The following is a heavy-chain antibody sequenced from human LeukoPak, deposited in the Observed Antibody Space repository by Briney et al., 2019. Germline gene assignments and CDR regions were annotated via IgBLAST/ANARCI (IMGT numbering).Heavy chain of an antibody. V-gene: IGHV3-23*01. D-gene: IGHD2-15*01. CDR3: AKQLGYCSDGSCYFPY. Sequence: PGGSLRLSCAASGFTFSSLAMHWVRQAPGKGLEWVSVVSGAGSVTYYADSVKGRFTTSRDNSKSTLCLQMNSLRAEDTAVYYCAKQLGYCSDGSCYFPYWGQGTLVTVSS. CDR2: VSGAGSVT. J-gene: IGHJ4*02. CDR1: GFTFSSLA.